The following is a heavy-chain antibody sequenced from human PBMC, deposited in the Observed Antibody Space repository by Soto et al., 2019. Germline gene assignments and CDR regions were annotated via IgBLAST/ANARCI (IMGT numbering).Heavy chain of an antibody. CDR1: GTSFGGYF. CDR3: ASTSSDYYDSSGPSYYFGMDV. V-gene: IGHV4-34*01. Sequence: WETLSLTCAVSGTSFGGYFWTWIRQPPGKGLEWIGEIDHRGSTNYNPALRSRVTISVDSSKNQFSLKMASVTAADTAVYYCASTSSDYYDSSGPSYYFGMDVWGQGTTVNVSS. CDR2: IDHRGST. J-gene: IGHJ6*02. D-gene: IGHD3-22*01.